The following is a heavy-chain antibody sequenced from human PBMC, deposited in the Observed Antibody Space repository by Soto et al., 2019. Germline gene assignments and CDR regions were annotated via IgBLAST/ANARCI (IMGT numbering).Heavy chain of an antibody. CDR2: MGYNGFT. V-gene: IGHV4-59*08. CDR3: ARQGFGELHGLVDV. Sequence: QVQLQESGLGLVKPSETLSLTCTISSGPMNNYYCSWFRQPRGQGLEWIGYMGYNGFTRYNPSLRSRVAISLDTAKNQFSLNLSSVTAAHTALYYCARQGFGELHGLVDVWVQGITVTVSS. J-gene: IGHJ6*02. D-gene: IGHD3-10*01. CDR1: SGPMNNYY.